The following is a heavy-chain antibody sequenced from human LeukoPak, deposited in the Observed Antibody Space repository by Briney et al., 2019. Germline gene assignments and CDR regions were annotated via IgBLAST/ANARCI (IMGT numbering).Heavy chain of an antibody. D-gene: IGHD1-7*01. CDR3: ARVITGTTSPGGDY. CDR1: GFTVSSNY. J-gene: IGHJ4*02. CDR2: IYSGGST. V-gene: IGHV3-53*01. Sequence: GGSLRLSCAASGFTVSSNYMSWVRQAPGKGLEWVSVIYSGGSTYYADSVKGRFTISRDNAKNSLYLQMNSLRAEDTAVYYCARVITGTTSPGGDYWGQGTLVTVSS.